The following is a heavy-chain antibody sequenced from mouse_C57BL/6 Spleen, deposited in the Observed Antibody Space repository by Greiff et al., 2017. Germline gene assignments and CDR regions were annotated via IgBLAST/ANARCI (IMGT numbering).Heavy chain of an antibody. Sequence: EVKLMESGGGLVKPGGSLKLSCAASGFTFSSYAMSWVRQTPEKRLEWVATISDGGSYTYYPDNVKGRFTISRDNAKNNLYLQMSHLKSEDTAMYYCAREDDYDGRNFDVWGTGTTVTVSS. V-gene: IGHV5-4*01. CDR1: GFTFSSYA. D-gene: IGHD2-4*01. J-gene: IGHJ1*03. CDR2: ISDGGSYT. CDR3: AREDDYDGRNFDV.